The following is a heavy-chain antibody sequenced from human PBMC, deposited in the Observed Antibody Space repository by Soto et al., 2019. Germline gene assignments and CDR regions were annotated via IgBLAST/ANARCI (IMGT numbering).Heavy chain of an antibody. CDR3: ARQWAV. D-gene: IGHD2-8*01. CDR1: GLTVTDYH. Sequence: EVQLLETGGGLIQPGGSLRLSCAASGLTVTDYHMNWVRQAPGKGLEWVSVIYKNGSTYYVDSVKGRFTISRDNSKNMVYLQMNSLRAEDTAVYYCARQWAVWGQGTLVTVSS. V-gene: IGHV3-53*02. CDR2: IYKNGST. J-gene: IGHJ4*02.